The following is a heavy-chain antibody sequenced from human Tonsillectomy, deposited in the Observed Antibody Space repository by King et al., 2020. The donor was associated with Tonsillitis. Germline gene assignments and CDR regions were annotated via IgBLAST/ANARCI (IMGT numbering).Heavy chain of an antibody. CDR3: ARRLRLESVYYYYFMDV. D-gene: IGHD2-21*02. J-gene: IGHJ6*03. Sequence: QLQESGPGLVKPSGTLSLTCAVSGGSISRSNWWSWVRQSPGKGLEWIGEVDHSGSTNYNPSLKSRVIISVDKSKNQLSLNLSSVNAADTAVYYCARRLRLESVYYYYFMDVWGKGTTVTVSS. CDR1: GGSISRSNW. CDR2: VDHSGST. V-gene: IGHV4-4*02.